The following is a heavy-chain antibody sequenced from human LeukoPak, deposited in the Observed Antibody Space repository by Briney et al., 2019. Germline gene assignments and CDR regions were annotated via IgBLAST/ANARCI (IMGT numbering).Heavy chain of an antibody. CDR1: GGSISSSSYC. CDR2: IYYSGST. CDR3: ATLLDPTGWFDP. J-gene: IGHJ5*02. Sequence: SETLSLTCTVSGGSISSSSYCWGCIRQPPGKGLEWIASIYYSGSTSYNPSLTSRVTISVNTSTNQFSLTLSSVSAADTAVYYCATLLDPTGWFDPWGQGTLVTVSS. D-gene: IGHD3/OR15-3a*01. V-gene: IGHV4-39*01.